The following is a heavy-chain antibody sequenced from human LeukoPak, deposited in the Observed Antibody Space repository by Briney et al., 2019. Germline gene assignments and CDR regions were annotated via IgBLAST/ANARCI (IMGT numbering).Heavy chain of an antibody. D-gene: IGHD4/OR15-4a*01. V-gene: IGHV4-31*03. CDR3: ARDGATGVLDH. CDR2: IYYSRST. J-gene: IGHJ4*02. CDR1: GASMRGAGYS. Sequence: SQTLSLTCSVSGASMRGAGYSWFWIRQFPGKGLEWIGSIYYSRSTAYNPSLKSRVAISLDTSENQFSLNLTSVTAADTAVYFCARDGATGVLDHWGLGTLVTVSS.